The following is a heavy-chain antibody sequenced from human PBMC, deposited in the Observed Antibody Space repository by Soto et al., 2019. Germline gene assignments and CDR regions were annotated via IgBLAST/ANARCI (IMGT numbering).Heavy chain of an antibody. CDR1: GGTFSSYA. CDR3: VRPKGHCSGGSCYSGPFNY. Sequence: ASVKVSCKASGGTFSSYAISWVRQAPGQGLEWMGGIIPIFGTANYAQKFQGRVTITADTSATTVYMQLSGLRSEDTAVYYCVRPKGHCSGGSCYSGPFNYWGQGTQVTVSS. D-gene: IGHD2-15*01. V-gene: IGHV1-69*06. CDR2: IIPIFGTA. J-gene: IGHJ4*02.